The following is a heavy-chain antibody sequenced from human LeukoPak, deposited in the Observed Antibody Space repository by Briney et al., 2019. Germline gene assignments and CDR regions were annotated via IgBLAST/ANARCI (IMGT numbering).Heavy chain of an antibody. D-gene: IGHD3-10*01. Sequence: SVKVSCKASGYTFTSYGISWVRQAPGQGLEWMGGIIPIFGTANYAQKFQGRVTITADESTSTAYMEMSSLRSEDTAVYYCARDIYGVSGNLHWFDPWGQGTLVTVSS. CDR3: ARDIYGVSGNLHWFDP. V-gene: IGHV1-69*13. CDR1: GYTFTSYG. J-gene: IGHJ5*02. CDR2: IIPIFGTA.